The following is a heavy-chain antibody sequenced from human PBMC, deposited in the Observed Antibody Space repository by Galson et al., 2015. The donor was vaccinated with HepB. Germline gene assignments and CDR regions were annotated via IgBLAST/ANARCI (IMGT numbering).Heavy chain of an antibody. D-gene: IGHD2-2*01. V-gene: IGHV1-46*01. J-gene: IGHJ4*01. CDR3: AREGCSSTTCLCPFFVY. CDR2: INLSGGST. Sequence: SVKVSCKASGYTFTTYYIHWVRQAPGQGLEWMGIINLSGGSTSYAQKFQGRVTMTRDTSTSTVYMELSSLRSEDTAVYYCAREGCSSTTCLCPFFVYSRPGTLVTVSS. CDR1: GYTFTTYY.